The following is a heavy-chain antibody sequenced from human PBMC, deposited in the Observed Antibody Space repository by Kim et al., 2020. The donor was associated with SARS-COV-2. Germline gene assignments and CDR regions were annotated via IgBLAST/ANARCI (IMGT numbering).Heavy chain of an antibody. CDR2: ISYTGST. CDR1: GGSIGSKY. V-gene: IGHV4-59*01. D-gene: IGHD6-13*01. CDR3: AACEGSTWY. Sequence: SETLSLTCTLSGGSIGSKYWTWIRQAPGKGLEWIGHISYTGSTNYNPSLQRRGTMSADTNKNDFPLQLISRTAADTAAYYCAACEGSTWY. J-gene: IGHJ2*01.